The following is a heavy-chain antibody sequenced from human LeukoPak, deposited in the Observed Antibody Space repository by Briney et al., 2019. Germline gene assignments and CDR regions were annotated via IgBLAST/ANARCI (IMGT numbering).Heavy chain of an antibody. CDR1: GGSISSGGYY. CDR3: ARAEGSYDSSGYYVY. J-gene: IGHJ4*02. Sequence: SQTLSLTCTVSGGSISSGGYYWSWIRQHPGKGLEWIGYIYYSGSTYYNPSLKSRVTISVDTSKNQSSLKLSSVTAADTAVYYCARAEGSYDSSGYYVYWGQGTLVTVSS. CDR2: IYYSGST. V-gene: IGHV4-31*03. D-gene: IGHD3-22*01.